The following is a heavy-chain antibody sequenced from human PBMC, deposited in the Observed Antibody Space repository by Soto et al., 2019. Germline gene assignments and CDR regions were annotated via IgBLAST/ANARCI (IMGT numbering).Heavy chain of an antibody. Sequence: PSETLSLTCTVSGGSISSSSYYWGWIRQPPGKGLEWIGSIYYSGSTYYNPSLKSRVTISVDTSKNQFSLKLSSVTAADTAVYYCASLYDSSGYYYGGYFQHWGQGTLVTV. CDR1: GGSISSSSYY. J-gene: IGHJ1*01. CDR3: ASLYDSSGYYYGGYFQH. CDR2: IYYSGST. V-gene: IGHV4-39*01. D-gene: IGHD3-22*01.